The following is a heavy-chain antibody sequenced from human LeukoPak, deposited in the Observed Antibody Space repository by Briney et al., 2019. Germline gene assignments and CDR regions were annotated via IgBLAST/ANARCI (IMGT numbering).Heavy chain of an antibody. V-gene: IGHV4-34*01. J-gene: IGHJ4*02. Sequence: SETLSLTCAVYGGSFSGYYWSWIRQPPGKGLEWIGEINHSGSTDYNPSLKSRVTISVDTSKNQFSLKLSSVTAADTAVYYCARHDDYYDSSGYYYWGQGTLVTVSS. CDR2: INHSGST. CDR1: GGSFSGYY. D-gene: IGHD3-22*01. CDR3: ARHDDYYDSSGYYY.